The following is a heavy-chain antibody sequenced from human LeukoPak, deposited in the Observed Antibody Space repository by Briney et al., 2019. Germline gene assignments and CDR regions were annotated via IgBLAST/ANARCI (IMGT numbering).Heavy chain of an antibody. Sequence: SETLSLTCAVYGGSFSGYYWSWIRQPPGKGLEWIGEINHSGSTNYNPSLKSRVTISVDTSKNQFSLKLSSVTAADTAVYYCARVAVLRFLEWLRDYYYGMDVWGQGTTVTVSS. CDR1: GGSFSGYY. J-gene: IGHJ6*02. V-gene: IGHV4-34*01. CDR2: INHSGST. CDR3: ARVAVLRFLEWLRDYYYGMDV. D-gene: IGHD3-3*01.